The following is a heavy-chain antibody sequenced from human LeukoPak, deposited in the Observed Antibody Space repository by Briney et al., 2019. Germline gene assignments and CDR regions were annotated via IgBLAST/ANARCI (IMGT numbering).Heavy chain of an antibody. V-gene: IGHV4-39*07. CDR3: ARGVGSSGWYIPNYYYYYMDV. D-gene: IGHD6-19*01. Sequence: PSETLSLTCTVSGGSISSSSYYWGWIRQPPGKGLEWIGSIYYSGSTYYNPSLKSRVTISVDTSKNQFSLKLSSVTAADTAVYYCARGVGSSGWYIPNYYYYYMDVWGKGTTVTVSS. J-gene: IGHJ6*03. CDR1: GGSISSSSYY. CDR2: IYYSGST.